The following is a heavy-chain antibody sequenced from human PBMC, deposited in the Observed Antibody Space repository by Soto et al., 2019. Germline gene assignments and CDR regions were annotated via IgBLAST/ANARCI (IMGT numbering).Heavy chain of an antibody. J-gene: IGHJ4*02. CDR3: ARGELYEGYSYGYFDY. Sequence: SETLSLTCTVSGGSISSGDYYWSWIRQPPGKGLEWIGYIYYSGSTYYNPSLKSRVTISVDTSKNQFSLKLSSVTAADTAVYYCARGELYEGYSYGYFDYWGQGTLVTVS. D-gene: IGHD5-18*01. V-gene: IGHV4-30-4*02. CDR2: IYYSGST. CDR1: GGSISSGDYY.